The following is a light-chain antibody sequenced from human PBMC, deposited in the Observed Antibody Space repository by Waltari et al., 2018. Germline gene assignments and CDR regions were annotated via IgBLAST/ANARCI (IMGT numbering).Light chain of an antibody. CDR2: DAS. V-gene: IGKV1-5*01. CDR1: RSVDTW. CDR3: QQYRSDSPT. J-gene: IGKJ1*01. Sequence: DIQLTQSPSTLSASIGDKVTITCRASRSVDTWLAWYQQRPGTPPKFLIYDASSLEKGVPSRFSGSGSGTEFTLSITSLQPDDFATYYCQQYRSDSPTFGQGTKVEMK.